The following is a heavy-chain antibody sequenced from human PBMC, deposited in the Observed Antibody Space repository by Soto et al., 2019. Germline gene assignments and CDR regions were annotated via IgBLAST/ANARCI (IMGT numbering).Heavy chain of an antibody. J-gene: IGHJ4*02. CDR3: AKDYDYGDSLPFDC. Sequence: EVQLLEAGGGLVQPGGSLRLSCAASGFGFRNYGMSWVRQAPGKGLEWLSAMIGPGDTAYYADSVRGRFTISRDNSKNTLYLQLSDLGAEDTAIYYCAKDYDYGDSLPFDCWGQGTLVTVSS. V-gene: IGHV3-23*01. D-gene: IGHD4-17*01. CDR2: MIGPGDTA. CDR1: GFGFRNYG.